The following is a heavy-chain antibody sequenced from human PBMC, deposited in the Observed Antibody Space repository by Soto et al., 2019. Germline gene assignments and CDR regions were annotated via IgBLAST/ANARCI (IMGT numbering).Heavy chain of an antibody. CDR1: GFTVSSNY. CDR3: ARGGAPYYYYGMDV. Sequence: EVQLVESGGGLIQPGGSLRLSCAASGFTVSSNYMSWVRQAPGKGLEWVSVIYSGGSTYYADSVKGRFTISRDNSKNTLYLQMNSLRAEDTAVYYCARGGAPYYYYGMDVWGQGTTVTVSS. J-gene: IGHJ6*02. D-gene: IGHD1-26*01. V-gene: IGHV3-53*01. CDR2: IYSGGST.